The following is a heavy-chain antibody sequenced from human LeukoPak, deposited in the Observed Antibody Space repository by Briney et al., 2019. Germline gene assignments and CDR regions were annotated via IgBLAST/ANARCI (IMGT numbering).Heavy chain of an antibody. CDR2: IKQDGSDK. D-gene: IGHD1-14*01. V-gene: IGHV3-7*05. CDR1: EFTHKY. Sequence: GGSLRLPCVASEFTHKYMSWVRQAPGKGLEWVANIKQDGSDKNYVDSVKGRFTISRDNTKNSVYLEMNSLKVEDTAVYYCAREFSWSGRDIWGQGTLVTVSS. J-gene: IGHJ1*01. CDR3: AREFSWSGRDI.